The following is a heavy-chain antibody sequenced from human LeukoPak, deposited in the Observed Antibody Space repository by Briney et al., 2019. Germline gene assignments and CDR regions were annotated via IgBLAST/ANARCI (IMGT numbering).Heavy chain of an antibody. Sequence: SSETLSLTCTVSGGSISSGGYYWSWIRQHPGKGLEWIGYIYYSGSTYYNPSLKSRVTISVDTSKNQFSLKLSSVTAADTAVYYCARYQLPPFDAFDIWGQGTMVTVSS. D-gene: IGHD2-2*01. CDR2: IYYSGST. CDR3: ARYQLPPFDAFDI. J-gene: IGHJ3*02. CDR1: GGSISSGGYY. V-gene: IGHV4-31*03.